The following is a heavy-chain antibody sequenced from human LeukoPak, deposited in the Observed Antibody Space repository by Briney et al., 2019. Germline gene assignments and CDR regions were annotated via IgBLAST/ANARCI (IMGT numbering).Heavy chain of an antibody. V-gene: IGHV4-34*01. Sequence: SETLSLTCAVYGGSFSGYYWSWIRQPPGKGLKWIGEINHSGSTNYNPSLKSRVTLSIDTSKNQFSLKLSSVTAADTAVFFCARAQRIDAPIVACGYRSDYYMDVWGRGTTVTVSS. CDR1: GGSFSGYY. D-gene: IGHD6-19*01. J-gene: IGHJ6*03. CDR3: ARAQRIDAPIVACGYRSDYYMDV. CDR2: INHSGST.